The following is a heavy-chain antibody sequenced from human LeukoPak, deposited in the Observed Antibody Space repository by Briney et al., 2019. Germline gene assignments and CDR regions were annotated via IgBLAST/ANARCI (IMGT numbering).Heavy chain of an antibody. CDR2: ISGSGSNK. V-gene: IGHV3-48*03. CDR1: GFTFRTFE. J-gene: IGHJ4*02. CDR3: VRPGDLEVEY. D-gene: IGHD7-27*01. Sequence: GGSLRLSCAASGFTFRTFEMNWVRQAPGRGLEWVSYISGSGSNKYYAESVKGRFTISRDNAENSLFLQMDSLRPEDTALYHCVRPGDLEVEYWGQGTLVTVSS.